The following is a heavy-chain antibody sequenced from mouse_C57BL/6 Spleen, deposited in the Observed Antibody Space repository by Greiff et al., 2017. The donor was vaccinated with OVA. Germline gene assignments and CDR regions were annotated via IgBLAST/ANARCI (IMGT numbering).Heavy chain of an antibody. J-gene: IGHJ2*01. V-gene: IGHV1-5*01. CDR1: GYTFTSYW. CDR3: TRAIPYLVAIAPHC. D-gene: IGHD1-1*01. CDR2: IYPGNSDT. Sequence: VQLQQSGTVLARPGASVKMSCKTSGYTFTSYWMHWVKQRPGQGLEWIGAIYPGNSDTSYNQKFKGKAKLTAVTSASTAYMELSSLTNEDSAVYYCTRAIPYLVAIAPHCWGQGTTFSFSS.